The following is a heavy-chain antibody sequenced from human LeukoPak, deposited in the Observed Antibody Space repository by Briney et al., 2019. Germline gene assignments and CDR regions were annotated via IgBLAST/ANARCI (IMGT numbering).Heavy chain of an antibody. CDR2: ISFDGNNK. CDR3: ARDRGVATMDH. D-gene: IGHD5-12*01. CDR1: GFTFSSYA. V-gene: IGHV3-30*14. Sequence: PGGSLRLSCAASGFTFSSYAIHWVRQGPGKGLEWLAVISFDGNNKYYADSVKGRFTISRDNSKNTLSLQLNSLRPEDTAVYYCARDRGVATMDHWGQGTLVRVPS. J-gene: IGHJ4*02.